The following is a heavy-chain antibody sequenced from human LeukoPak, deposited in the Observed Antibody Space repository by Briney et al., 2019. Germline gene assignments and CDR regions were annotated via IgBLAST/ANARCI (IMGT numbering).Heavy chain of an antibody. Sequence: GESLKISCKDPGYSFTSYWIGWVRQMPGKGLEWMGMIYPGDSDTRYSPSFQGQVTISVDKSISTAYLQWNTLKASDTAMYYCARRSGGPDNDAFDIWGQGTTVTVPS. V-gene: IGHV5-51*01. D-gene: IGHD2-15*01. CDR2: IYPGDSDT. J-gene: IGHJ3*02. CDR3: ARRSGGPDNDAFDI. CDR1: GYSFTSYW.